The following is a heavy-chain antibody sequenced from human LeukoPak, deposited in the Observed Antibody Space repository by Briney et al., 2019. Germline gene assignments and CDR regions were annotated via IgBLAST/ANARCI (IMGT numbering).Heavy chain of an antibody. J-gene: IGHJ4*02. CDR1: GGTFSSYA. Sequence: SVNVSCKASGGTFSSYAISWVRQAPGQGLEWMGGIIPIFGTANYAQKFQGRVTITADKSTSTAYMELSSLRSEDTAVYYCGRGTYDSSVYYSDYWGQGTLVTVSS. V-gene: IGHV1-69*06. CDR2: IIPIFGTA. D-gene: IGHD3-22*01. CDR3: GRGTYDSSVYYSDY.